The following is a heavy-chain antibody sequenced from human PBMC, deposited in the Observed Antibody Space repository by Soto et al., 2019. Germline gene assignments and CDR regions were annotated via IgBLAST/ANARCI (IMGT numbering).Heavy chain of an antibody. CDR1: GGTFSSYI. D-gene: IGHD1-26*01. Sequence: QVHLVQSGAEVKKPGSSVKVSCKASGGTFSSYIISWVRQAPGKGLEWMGRISPTVGIPTYAQKFQGRVTITADRSTSTAYMELSSLRSEDTAIYYCATLGSGSYDYWGHGTLVTVSS. J-gene: IGHJ4*01. V-gene: IGHV1-69*02. CDR3: ATLGSGSYDY. CDR2: ISPTVGIP.